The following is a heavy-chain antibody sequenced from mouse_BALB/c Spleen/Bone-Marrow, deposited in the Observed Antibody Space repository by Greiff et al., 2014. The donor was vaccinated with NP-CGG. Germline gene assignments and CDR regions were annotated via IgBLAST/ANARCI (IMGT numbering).Heavy chain of an antibody. CDR1: GISITTGNYR. D-gene: IGHD2-3*01. CDR2: IYYSGTI. Sequence: VQLQQSGPGLVKPSQTVSLTCTVTGISITTGNYRWSWIRQFPGNKLEWIGYIYYSGTITYNPSLTSRTTITRDTSKNQFFLEMNSLTAEDTATYYCARYDNYFDYWGQGTTLTVSS. J-gene: IGHJ2*01. V-gene: IGHV3-5*02. CDR3: ARYDNYFDY.